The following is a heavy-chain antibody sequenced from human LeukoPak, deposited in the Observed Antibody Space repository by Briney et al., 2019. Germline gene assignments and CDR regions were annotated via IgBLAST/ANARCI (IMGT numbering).Heavy chain of an antibody. CDR3: ARHPGIQLWIDN. Sequence: PSETLSLTCTVSGASMSRYYWSWIRQPPGKGLEWIAYVYDSGITNYNPSLKSRVTISQDTSKNQFSLNLISVTAADTAVYYCARHPGIQLWIDNGGQGTLVTVSS. CDR1: GASMSRYY. J-gene: IGHJ4*02. CDR2: VYDSGIT. D-gene: IGHD5-18*01. V-gene: IGHV4-59*08.